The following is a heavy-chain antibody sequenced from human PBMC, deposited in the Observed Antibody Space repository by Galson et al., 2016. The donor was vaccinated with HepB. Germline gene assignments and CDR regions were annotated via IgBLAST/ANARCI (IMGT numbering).Heavy chain of an antibody. CDR1: GFIFSNFG. Sequence: SLRLSCAASGFIFSNFGMHWVRQAPGKGLGWVALISYDGRKKYYADSVKGRFTISRDNSKNTYLQMNSLRAEDTAVYYCARASYYYDSSDYRASYYFDYWGQGTLVTVSS. D-gene: IGHD3-22*01. J-gene: IGHJ4*02. V-gene: IGHV3-30*04. CDR3: ARASYYYDSSDYRASYYFDY. CDR2: ISYDGRKK.